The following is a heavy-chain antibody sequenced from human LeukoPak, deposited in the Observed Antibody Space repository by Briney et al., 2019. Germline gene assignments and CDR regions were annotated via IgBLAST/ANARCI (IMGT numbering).Heavy chain of an antibody. D-gene: IGHD6-6*01. Sequence: GGSLRLSCSASGFTFTSHWMTWVRQAPGKGLEWVANVKQDGSEKNYVDSVKGRFTISRDNAKNSLSLQMNSLRAEDTAVYYCARDRTRPGYYGMDVWGQGTTVTVSS. CDR1: GFTFTSHW. CDR3: ARDRTRPGYYGMDV. V-gene: IGHV3-7*03. J-gene: IGHJ6*02. CDR2: VKQDGSEK.